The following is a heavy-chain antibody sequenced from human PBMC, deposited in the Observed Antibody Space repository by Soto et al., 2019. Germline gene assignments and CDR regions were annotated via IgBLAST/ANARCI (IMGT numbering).Heavy chain of an antibody. Sequence: QVQLVQSGAEVKKPGSSVKVSCRASGGTFSSYAVSWVRQAPGQGLEWMGVIIPLLGTPKYAQKFQGRVTITVDDSARTAYMELSSLRSEDTAVYYCARESSSPNYYYYGMDVWGQGTTVTVSS. J-gene: IGHJ6*02. CDR3: ARESSSPNYYYYGMDV. CDR2: IIPLLGTP. V-gene: IGHV1-69*01. D-gene: IGHD6-6*01. CDR1: GGTFSSYA.